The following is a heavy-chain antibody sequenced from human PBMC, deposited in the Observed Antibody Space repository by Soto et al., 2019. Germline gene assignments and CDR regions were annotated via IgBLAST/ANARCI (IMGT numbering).Heavy chain of an antibody. CDR3: ATSVGIAPTGEDGMDV. J-gene: IGHJ6*02. V-gene: IGHV1-69*13. CDR1: GGTFSSYA. CDR2: IIPIFGTA. Sequence: ASVKVSCKASGGTFSSYAISWVRQAPGQGLEWMGGIIPIFGTANYAQKFQGRVTITADESTTTVYMELSSLKFEDTAVYYCATSVGIAPTGEDGMDVWGQGTSVTGSS. D-gene: IGHD2-8*02.